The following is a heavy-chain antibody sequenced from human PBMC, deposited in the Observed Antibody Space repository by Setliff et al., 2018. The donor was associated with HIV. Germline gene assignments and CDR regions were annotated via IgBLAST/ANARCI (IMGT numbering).Heavy chain of an antibody. CDR3: GKTANNHPTGQPDTRHFDY. CDR2: ISISGGAT. D-gene: IGHD3-22*01. Sequence: GGSLRLSCGASGFSFSNYAMSWVRQAPGKGLEWVSSISISGGATYYADPVKGRFTISRDNSKNTLYLQMNSLRAADTAVYYCGKTANNHPTGQPDTRHFDYWGQGTLVTVSS. V-gene: IGHV3-23*01. J-gene: IGHJ4*02. CDR1: GFSFSNYA.